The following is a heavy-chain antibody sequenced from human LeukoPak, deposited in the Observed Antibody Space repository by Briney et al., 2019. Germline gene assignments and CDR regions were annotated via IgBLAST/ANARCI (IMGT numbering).Heavy chain of an antibody. CDR3: ARFDVGYYYYMDV. D-gene: IGHD1-26*01. CDR1: GFTFDDNG. Sequence: PGGSLRLSCAASGFTFDDNGMSWVRQAPGKGLEWVSGINWNGGSTGYADSVKGRFTISRDNAKNSLYLQMNSLRAEDTALYYCARFDVGYYYYMDVWGKGTTVTVSS. CDR2: INWNGGST. J-gene: IGHJ6*03. V-gene: IGHV3-20*04.